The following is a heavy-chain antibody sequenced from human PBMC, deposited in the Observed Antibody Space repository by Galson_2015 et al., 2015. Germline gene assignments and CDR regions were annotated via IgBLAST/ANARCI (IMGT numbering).Heavy chain of an antibody. D-gene: IGHD4-17*01. V-gene: IGHV3-7*03. J-gene: IGHJ4*02. CDR2: IKQDGSEK. CDR1: GFTFSSYW. Sequence: SLRLSCAASGFTFSSYWMSWVRQAPGKGLEWVANIKQDGSEKYYVDSVKGRFTISRDNAKNSLYLQMNGLRAEDTAVYYCARDDYGDSGYFDYWGQGTLVTVSS. CDR3: ARDDYGDSGYFDY.